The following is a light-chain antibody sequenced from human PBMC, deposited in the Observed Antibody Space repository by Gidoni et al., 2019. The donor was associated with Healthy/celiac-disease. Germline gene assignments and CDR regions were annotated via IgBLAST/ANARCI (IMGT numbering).Light chain of an antibody. V-gene: IGKV1-39*01. CDR2: AAS. J-gene: IGKJ2*01. CDR3: QQSYSTPPYT. Sequence: DIQMTQSPSSLSASVGDRVTITCRASQSISSYLNWYQHKPGKAPKLLIYAASSLQSGVPSRFSGSGSGTDFTLTISSLQPEDFATYYCQQSYSTPPYTFXQXTKLEIK. CDR1: QSISSY.